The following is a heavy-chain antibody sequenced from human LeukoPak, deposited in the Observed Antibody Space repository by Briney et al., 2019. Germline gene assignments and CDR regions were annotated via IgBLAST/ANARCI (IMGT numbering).Heavy chain of an antibody. CDR2: FNPNSGDT. D-gene: IGHD2-15*01. Sequence: GASVKVSCKASGYTFTCYYMHWVRQAPGQGLEWMGWFNPNSGDTKYAQKFQGRVTMTRDTSISTAYMELSRLRSDDTAIYYCARGYSRYFQYWGQGTLVTVSS. CDR1: GYTFTCYY. V-gene: IGHV1-2*02. J-gene: IGHJ1*01. CDR3: ARGYSRYFQY.